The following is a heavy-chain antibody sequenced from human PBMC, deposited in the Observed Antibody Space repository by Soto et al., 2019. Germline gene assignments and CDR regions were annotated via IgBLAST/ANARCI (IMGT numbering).Heavy chain of an antibody. J-gene: IGHJ6*02. CDR3: AKDLGGATPPTTVTTLWGYYYYGMDV. CDR1: GVTFDDYA. D-gene: IGHD4-17*01. Sequence: AGGSLRLSCAAAGVTFDDYAMRWVRQAPGKGLEWVSGISWNSGSIGYADSVKGRFTISRDNAKNSLYLQMNSLGAEDTALYYCAKDLGGATPPTTVTTLWGYYYYGMDVWGQGTTVTVSS. V-gene: IGHV3-9*01. CDR2: ISWNSGSI.